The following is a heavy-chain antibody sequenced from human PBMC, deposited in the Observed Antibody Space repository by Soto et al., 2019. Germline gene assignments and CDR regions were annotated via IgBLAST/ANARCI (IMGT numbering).Heavy chain of an antibody. D-gene: IGHD1-26*01. J-gene: IGHJ4*02. CDR1: GGSFSGYY. Sequence: PSETLSLTCAVYGGSFSGYYWSWIRQPPGKGLEWIGEINHSGSTNYNPSLKSRVTISVDTSKNQFSLKLSSVTAADTAVYYCARDLGATHFDCWGQGTLVTVSS. CDR2: INHSGST. CDR3: ARDLGATHFDC. V-gene: IGHV4-34*01.